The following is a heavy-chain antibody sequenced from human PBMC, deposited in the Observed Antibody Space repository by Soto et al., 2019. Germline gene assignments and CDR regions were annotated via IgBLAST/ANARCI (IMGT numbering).Heavy chain of an antibody. J-gene: IGHJ4*02. D-gene: IGHD1-1*01. CDR2: MNPNTGNS. Sequence: QVQLVQSGAEVRKPGASVKVSCEASGYTFTSYDIYWVRQATGQGLEWMGWMNPNTGNSGYAQTFQGRVTMTSDTSINTAHMELSSLRSEDTAVYYCARRAETNGWNGFGADKYYFDFWGQGTLVTVSS. CDR1: GYTFTSYD. V-gene: IGHV1-8*01. CDR3: ARRAETNGWNGFGADKYYFDF.